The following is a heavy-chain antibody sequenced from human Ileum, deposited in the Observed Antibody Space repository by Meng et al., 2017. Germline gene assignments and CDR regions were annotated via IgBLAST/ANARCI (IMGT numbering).Heavy chain of an antibody. CDR3: ARGLPYYDSTDYYRLDY. J-gene: IGHJ4*02. CDR1: GFTFSSYA. D-gene: IGHD3-22*01. Sequence: QVHLVESGGGVVQPGRSLRLFCAASGFTFSSYAVHWVRQAPGKGLEWVAVRSFDGSNKYYIDSVKGRFTISRDNSKNTVFLQMGSLRAEDTALYYCARGLPYYDSTDYYRLDYWGQGTLVTVSS. V-gene: IGHV3-30-3*01. CDR2: RSFDGSNK.